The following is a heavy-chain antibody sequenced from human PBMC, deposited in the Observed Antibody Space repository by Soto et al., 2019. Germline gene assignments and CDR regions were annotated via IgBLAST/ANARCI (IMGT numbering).Heavy chain of an antibody. CDR3: AKVMVKNWFDP. Sequence: PGGSLRLSCAASGFTFSSYAMSWVRQAPGKGLEWVSAISTSGGSTFYADSVKGRFTISRDNFKNTLYLQMNSLRAEDTAVYYCAKVMVKNWFDPWGQGTLVTVSS. CDR1: GFTFSSYA. CDR2: ISTSGGST. J-gene: IGHJ5*02. V-gene: IGHV3-23*01. D-gene: IGHD5-18*01.